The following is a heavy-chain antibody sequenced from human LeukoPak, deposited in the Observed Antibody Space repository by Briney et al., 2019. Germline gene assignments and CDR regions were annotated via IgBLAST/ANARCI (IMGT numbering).Heavy chain of an antibody. D-gene: IGHD3-10*01. CDR1: GYTFIDYY. CDR2: INPNSGGA. J-gene: IGHJ6*03. V-gene: IGHV1-2*02. Sequence: GASVKVSCKTSGYTFIDYYMYWVRQAPGQGLELMGWINPNSGGAKYAQKFQGRVTMTRDTSISTAYMELSRLRSDDTAVYYCARGGSGSYFYYMDVWGKGTTVTISS. CDR3: ARGGSGSYFYYMDV.